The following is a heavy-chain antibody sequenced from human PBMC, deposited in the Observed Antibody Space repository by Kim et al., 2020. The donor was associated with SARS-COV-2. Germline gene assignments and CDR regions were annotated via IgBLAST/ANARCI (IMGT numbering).Heavy chain of an antibody. D-gene: IGHD5-12*01. CDR1: GGTFSSYA. CDR2: IIPIFGTA. Sequence: SVKVSCKASGGTFSSYAISWVRQAPGQGLEWMGGIIPIFGTANYAQKFQGRVTITADESTSTAYMELSSLRSEDTAVYYCARGYSGYDYVWNYGMDVWGQGTTVTVSS. V-gene: IGHV1-69*13. CDR3: ARGYSGYDYVWNYGMDV. J-gene: IGHJ6*02.